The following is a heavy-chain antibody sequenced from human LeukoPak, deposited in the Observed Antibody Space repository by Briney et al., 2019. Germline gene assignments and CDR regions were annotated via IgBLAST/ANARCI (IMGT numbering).Heavy chain of an antibody. CDR3: AMYSSGRNWSDP. J-gene: IGHJ5*02. Sequence: SETLSLTCTVSGGSISSYYWSWIRQPPGKGLEWIGYIYYSGSTNYNPSLKSRVTISVDTSKNQFSLQLNSVTPEDTAVYYCAMYSSGRNWSDPWGQGTLVTVSS. CDR2: IYYSGST. D-gene: IGHD6-19*01. CDR1: GGSISSYY. V-gene: IGHV4-59*12.